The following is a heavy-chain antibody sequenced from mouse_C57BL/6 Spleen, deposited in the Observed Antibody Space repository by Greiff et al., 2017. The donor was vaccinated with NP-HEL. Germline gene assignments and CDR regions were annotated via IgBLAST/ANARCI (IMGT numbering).Heavy chain of an antibody. Sequence: VQLQQSGAELVKPGASVKISCKASGYAFSSYWMNWVKQRPGKGLEWIGQIYPGDGDTNYNGKFKGKATLTADKSSSTAYMQLSSLTSEDSAVYFCARRDYGYDDEGFDYWGQGTTLTVSS. D-gene: IGHD2-2*01. V-gene: IGHV1-80*01. J-gene: IGHJ2*01. CDR1: GYAFSSYW. CDR3: ARRDYGYDDEGFDY. CDR2: IYPGDGDT.